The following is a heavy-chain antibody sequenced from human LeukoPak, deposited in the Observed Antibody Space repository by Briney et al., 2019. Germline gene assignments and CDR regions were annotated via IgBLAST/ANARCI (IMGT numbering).Heavy chain of an antibody. Sequence: SETLSLTCTVSGGSISTYYWNWIRQPPGKGLEWIGEINHSGSTSYNPSLKSRVTMSVDTSKNQFSLELSSVTAADTAVYYCARLSSRRFPPTYSFDRRNYFDYWGQGTLVTVSS. J-gene: IGHJ4*02. V-gene: IGHV4-34*01. CDR1: GGSISTYY. D-gene: IGHD3-22*01. CDR2: INHSGST. CDR3: ARLSSRRFPPTYSFDRRNYFDY.